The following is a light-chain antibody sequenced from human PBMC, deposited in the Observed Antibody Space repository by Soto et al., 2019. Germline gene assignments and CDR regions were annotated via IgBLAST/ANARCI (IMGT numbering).Light chain of an antibody. CDR3: QQLSHYPYT. J-gene: IGKJ2*01. CDR2: DSS. Sequence: DIQMTQSPATLSASVGDRVSITCRASQDISRWLAWYQQEPGKPPKLLIYDSSTLQTGVPSRFTGSGSGRKFTLTISGLQFGDFATYFCQQLSHYPYTFGQGTKLEI. CDR1: QDISRW. V-gene: IGKV1-5*01.